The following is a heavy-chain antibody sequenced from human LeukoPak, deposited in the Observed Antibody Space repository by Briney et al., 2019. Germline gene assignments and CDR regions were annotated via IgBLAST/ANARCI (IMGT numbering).Heavy chain of an antibody. CDR3: ARVVGNYVWGSYRPEGCFDS. CDR1: GYTFTSYA. J-gene: IGHJ4*02. Sequence: ASVKVSCKASGYTFTSYAISWVRQAPGQGPEWMGWINMYNGNTNYAQKLQGRVTMTTDTSTSTAYMELRSLRSDASAVYYCARVVGNYVWGSYRPEGCFDSSGQGTLVTVSS. V-gene: IGHV1-18*01. D-gene: IGHD3-16*02. CDR2: INMYNGNT.